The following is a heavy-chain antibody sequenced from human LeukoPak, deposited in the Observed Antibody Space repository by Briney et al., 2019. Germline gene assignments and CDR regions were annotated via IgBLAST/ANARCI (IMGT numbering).Heavy chain of an antibody. V-gene: IGHV3-53*04. J-gene: IGHJ4*02. CDR3: ARASTTVVTPGYYFDY. CDR1: GFIVSSNY. Sequence: GGSLRLSCAASGFIVSSNYMSWVRQAPGKGLEWVSIIYSGGGTYYADSVKGRFTISRHNSRNTLYLQMNSLRPEDTAVYYCARASTTVVTPGYYFDYWGQGTPVTVSS. CDR2: IYSGGGT. D-gene: IGHD4-23*01.